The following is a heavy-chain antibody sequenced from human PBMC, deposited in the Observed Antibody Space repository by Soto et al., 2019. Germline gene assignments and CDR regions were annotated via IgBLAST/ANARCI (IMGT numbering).Heavy chain of an antibody. CDR2: LSSDGFGA. CDR1: GFSLSPYW. D-gene: IGHD3-16*01. J-gene: IGHJ4*02. CDR3: ARDLGGPDY. V-gene: IGHV3-74*03. Sequence: GVLRLSCSASGFSLSPYWMHWVRQAPGRGLEWVSRLSSDGFGAAYADSVKGRFFISRDIARNTLFLQMNSLRADDTAVYYCARDLGGPDYWGRGTSVTSPQ.